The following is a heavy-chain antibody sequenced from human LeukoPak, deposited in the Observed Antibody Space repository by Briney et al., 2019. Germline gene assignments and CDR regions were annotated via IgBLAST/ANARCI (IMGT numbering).Heavy chain of an antibody. CDR3: ARIDRAVAGTIDY. Sequence: SETLSLTCTVSGGSISSYFWSWIRQPRGKGLEWIGYIYYSGSTNYNPSLKSRVTMSVDTSKNQFSLKLSSVTAADTAVYYCARIDRAVAGTIDYWGQGTLVTVSS. J-gene: IGHJ4*02. CDR1: GGSISSYF. D-gene: IGHD6-19*01. V-gene: IGHV4-59*08. CDR2: IYYSGST.